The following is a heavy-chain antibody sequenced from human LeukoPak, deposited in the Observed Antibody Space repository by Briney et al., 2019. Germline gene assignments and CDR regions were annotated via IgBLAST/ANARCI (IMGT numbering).Heavy chain of an antibody. J-gene: IGHJ4*02. CDR1: GYSFTNYG. D-gene: IGHD3-16*01. CDR2: ISAHNGNT. Sequence: ASVKVSCKASGYSFTNYGISWVRQAPGQGLEWMGWISAHNGNTNYARKLQGRVTMTTDTSTSTAYMELRTLRSDDTAVYYCARDHSYASRGGSFDYWGQGTLVTVSS. V-gene: IGHV1-18*01. CDR3: ARDHSYASRGGSFDY.